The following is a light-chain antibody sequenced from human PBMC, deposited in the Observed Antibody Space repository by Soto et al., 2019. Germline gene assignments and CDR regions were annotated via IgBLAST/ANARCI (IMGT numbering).Light chain of an antibody. CDR3: QQYNSYSWT. CDR1: QSISSL. J-gene: IGKJ1*01. Sequence: DIQMTQSPSTLPASLGDRVTITCRASQSISSLLAWYQQRPGKAPKLLIYKASSLESGVPSRFSGSGSGTEFTLTISSLHPDDFAIYYCQQYNSYSWTFGQGTKVDIK. V-gene: IGKV1-5*03. CDR2: KAS.